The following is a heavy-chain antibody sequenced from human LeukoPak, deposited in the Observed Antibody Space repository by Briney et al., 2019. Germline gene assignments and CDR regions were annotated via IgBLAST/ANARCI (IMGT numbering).Heavy chain of an antibody. D-gene: IGHD3-22*01. CDR2: IYYSGST. CDR1: GGSISSYY. J-gene: IGHJ4*02. Sequence: SETLSLTCTVSGGSISSYYWSWIRQPPGKGLEWIGYIYYSGSTNYNPSLKSRVTISVDTSKNQFSLKLSSVTAADTAVYYCARVRDYYDSSGYYLGGDYYFDYWGQGTLVTVSS. CDR3: ARVRDYYDSSGYYLGGDYYFDY. V-gene: IGHV4-59*01.